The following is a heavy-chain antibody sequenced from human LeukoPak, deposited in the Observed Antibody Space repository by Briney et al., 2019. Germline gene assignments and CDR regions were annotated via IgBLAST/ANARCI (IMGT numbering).Heavy chain of an antibody. V-gene: IGHV3-48*01. CDR2: ISSNSSTI. J-gene: IGHJ6*02. CDR1: GFTFSSYS. D-gene: IGHD3-10*01. CDR3: ARDRDGFGELLPYYYYYGMDV. Sequence: GGSLRLSCAASGFTFSSYSMNWVRQAPGKGLEWVSYISSNSSTIYYADSVKGRFTISRDNAKTSLYLQMNSLRAEDTAVYYCARDRDGFGELLPYYYYYGMDVWGQGTTVTVSS.